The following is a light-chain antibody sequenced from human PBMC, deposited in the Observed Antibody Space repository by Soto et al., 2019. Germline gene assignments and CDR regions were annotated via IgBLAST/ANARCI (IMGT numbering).Light chain of an antibody. CDR2: DVS. J-gene: IGLJ1*01. V-gene: IGLV2-11*01. CDR1: SSDVGGYNY. Sequence: QSVLTQPRSVSGSPGQSVTISCTGTSSDVGGYNYVSWYLQHPGKAPKVMIYDVSKRPSGVPDRFSGSKSGNTASLNISGLQSEDEADYYCCSFAGNSIYVFGTGTKVTV. CDR3: CSFAGNSIYV.